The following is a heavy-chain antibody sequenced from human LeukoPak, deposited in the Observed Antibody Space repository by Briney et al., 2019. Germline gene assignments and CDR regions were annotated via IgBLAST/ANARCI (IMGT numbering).Heavy chain of an antibody. D-gene: IGHD3-10*01. CDR1: GYTFTGYY. V-gene: IGHV1-2*02. CDR2: INPNSGGT. Sequence: ASVKVSCKASGYTFTGYYMHWVRQAPGQGLEWMGWINPNSGGTNYAQKLQGRVTMTTDTSTSTVYMELSSLRSEDTAVYYCARVGSRITMVRGVNYFDYWGQGTLITVSS. CDR3: ARVGSRITMVRGVNYFDY. J-gene: IGHJ4*02.